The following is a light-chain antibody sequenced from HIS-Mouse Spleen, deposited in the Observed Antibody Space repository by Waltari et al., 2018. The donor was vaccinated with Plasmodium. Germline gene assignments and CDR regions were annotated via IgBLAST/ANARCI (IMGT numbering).Light chain of an antibody. J-gene: IGLJ3*02. CDR2: EDS. V-gene: IGLV3-10*01. CDR3: YSTDSSGNHRV. Sequence: SAELPQPQSVSVYLGQTANITCSGHASPSQSSYLYQQKSGQAPVLVIYEDSKPPSGIPERFSGSSSGTMATLTISGAQVEDEADYYCYSTDSSGNHRVFGGGTKLTVL. CDR1: ASPSQS.